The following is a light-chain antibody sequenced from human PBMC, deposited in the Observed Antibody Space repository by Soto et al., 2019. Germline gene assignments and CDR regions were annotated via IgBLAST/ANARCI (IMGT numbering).Light chain of an antibody. Sequence: IQLTQSPSSLSASVGDRVTITCRASQGINNYVAWYQQKPGKAPNLLIYGASTLQSGVPSSFSGSGSGTDFTLTISSLLPEDFATYYCHQLNNYPLTFGQGTRLEIK. V-gene: IGKV1-9*01. CDR3: HQLNNYPLT. CDR1: QGINNY. J-gene: IGKJ5*01. CDR2: GAS.